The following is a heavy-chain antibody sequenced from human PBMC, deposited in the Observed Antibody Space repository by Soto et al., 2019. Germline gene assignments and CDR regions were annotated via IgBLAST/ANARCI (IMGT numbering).Heavy chain of an antibody. CDR3: ARDKDWGDAFDI. CDR1: GFTFSSYA. J-gene: IGHJ3*02. CDR2: ISGSGGST. V-gene: IGHV3-23*01. Sequence: GGSLRLSCAASGFTFSSYAMSWVRQAPGKGLEWVSAISGSGGSTYYADSVKGRFTISRDNAKNSLYLQMNSLRAEDTAVYYCARDKDWGDAFDIWGQGTMVTVSS. D-gene: IGHD7-27*01.